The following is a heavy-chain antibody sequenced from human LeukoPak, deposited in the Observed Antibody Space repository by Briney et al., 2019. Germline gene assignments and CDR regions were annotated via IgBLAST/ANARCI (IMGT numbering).Heavy chain of an antibody. CDR3: ARSPSTVPYFDY. J-gene: IGHJ4*02. Sequence: GGSLRLSCAASGFTFSSYAMHWVRQAPGKGLEYVSAISSNGGSTYYANSVKGRFTISRDNSKNTLYLQMGSLRAEDMAVYYCARSPSTVPYFDYWGQGTLVTVSS. D-gene: IGHD4-11*01. V-gene: IGHV3-64*01. CDR2: ISSNGGST. CDR1: GFTFSSYA.